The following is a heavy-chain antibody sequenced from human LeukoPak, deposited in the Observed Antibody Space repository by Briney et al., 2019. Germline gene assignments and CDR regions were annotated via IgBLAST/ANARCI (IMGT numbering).Heavy chain of an antibody. J-gene: IGHJ4*02. D-gene: IGHD6-19*01. CDR2: IIPILGIA. CDR1: GGTSSSYA. Sequence: GASVKVSCKASGGTSSSYAISWVRQAPGQGLEWMGRIIPILGIANYAQKFQGRVTITVDKSTSTAYMELSSLRSEDTAVYYCAREGQWLVSAPTYWGQGTLVTVSS. V-gene: IGHV1-69*04. CDR3: AREGQWLVSAPTY.